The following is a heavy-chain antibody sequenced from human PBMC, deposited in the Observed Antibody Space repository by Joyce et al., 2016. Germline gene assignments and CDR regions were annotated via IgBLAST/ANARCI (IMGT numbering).Heavy chain of an antibody. D-gene: IGHD3-3*01. J-gene: IGHJ6*02. Sequence: EVQLVESGGGLVQPGGSLKLSCAVSGFTLSGSSVHWVRQASGKGREGVGHIRSKANGDATAYAASVKGRFSISRDDSKNTAYLQMNSLKTEDTAVYYCSNYDLWSGYSPSRDVWGQGSTVTVSS. V-gene: IGHV3-73*02. CDR2: IRSKANGDAT. CDR1: GFTLSGSS. CDR3: SNYDLWSGYSPSRDV.